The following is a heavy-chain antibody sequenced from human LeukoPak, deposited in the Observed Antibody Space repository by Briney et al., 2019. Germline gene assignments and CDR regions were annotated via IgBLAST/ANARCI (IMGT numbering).Heavy chain of an antibody. CDR3: ARVSWFPGTSYYYMDV. D-gene: IGHD1-1*01. CDR1: GGSISRYY. V-gene: IGHV4-59*01. Sequence: SETLSLTCTVSGGSISRYYWTWIRQPPGKGLEWIGYVYDSGSTNYNPSLKSRVTISVDTSKNQFSLKLSSVTAADTAVYYCARVSWFPGTSYYYMDVWGKGTTVTISS. CDR2: VYDSGST. J-gene: IGHJ6*03.